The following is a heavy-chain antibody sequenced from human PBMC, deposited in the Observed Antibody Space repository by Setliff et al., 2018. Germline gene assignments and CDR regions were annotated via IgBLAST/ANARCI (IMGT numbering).Heavy chain of an antibody. J-gene: IGHJ3*02. V-gene: IGHV4-39*07. CDR1: GGSISGRLYY. D-gene: IGHD3-3*01. Sequence: SETLSLTCTVSGGSISGRLYYWGWIRQPPGKGLEWIGTIYYSGSTYYNPSLKSRVTISVDTSKNQFSLKLSSVTAADTAVYYCARDLTYYDFWSGYYSPRAFDIWGQGTMVTVSS. CDR2: IYYSGST. CDR3: ARDLTYYDFWSGYYSPRAFDI.